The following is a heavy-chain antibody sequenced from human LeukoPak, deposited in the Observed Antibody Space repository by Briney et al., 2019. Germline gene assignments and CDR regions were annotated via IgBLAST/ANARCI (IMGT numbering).Heavy chain of an antibody. CDR3: ARTAAVAGTSWFDP. V-gene: IGHV1-46*01. CDR2: INPSGGST. CDR1: GYTFTSYY. D-gene: IGHD6-19*01. J-gene: IGHJ5*02. Sequence: ASVKVSCKASGYTFTSYYMHWVRQAPGQGLEWMGIINPSGGSTSYAQKLQGRVTMTTDTSTSTAYMELRSLRSDDTAVYYCARTAAVAGTSWFDPWGQGTLVTVSS.